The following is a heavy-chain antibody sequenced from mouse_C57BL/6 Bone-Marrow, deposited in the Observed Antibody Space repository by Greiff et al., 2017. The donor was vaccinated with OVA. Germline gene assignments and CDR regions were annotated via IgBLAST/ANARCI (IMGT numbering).Heavy chain of an antibody. V-gene: IGHV1-50*01. CDR3: ARSDYYYGSSYAMDY. CDR2: IDPSDSYT. CDR1: GYTFTSYW. D-gene: IGHD1-1*01. J-gene: IGHJ4*01. Sequence: VKQSCKASGYTFTSYWMQWVKQRPGQGLEWIGEIDPSDSYTNYNQKFKGKATLTVDTSSSTAYMQLSSLTSEDSAVYYCARSDYYYGSSYAMDYWGQGTSVTVSS.